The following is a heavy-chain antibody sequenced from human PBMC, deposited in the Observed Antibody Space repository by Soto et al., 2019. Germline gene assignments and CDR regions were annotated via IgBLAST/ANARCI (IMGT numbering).Heavy chain of an antibody. J-gene: IGHJ2*01. V-gene: IGHV1-3*01. CDR3: ARGGSLYWYFDL. Sequence: QVQLEQSGAEVKKPGASVKVSCKASGYTFTSYAMHWVRQAPGQRLEWMGWINAGNGNTKYSQKFQGRVTITRDTPASTAYMELSSLRSEDTAVYYCARGGSLYWYFDLWGRGTQVTVSS. CDR2: INAGNGNT. CDR1: GYTFTSYA. D-gene: IGHD1-26*01.